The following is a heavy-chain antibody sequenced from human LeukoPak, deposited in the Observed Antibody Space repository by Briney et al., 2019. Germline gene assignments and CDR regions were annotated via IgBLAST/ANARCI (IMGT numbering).Heavy chain of an antibody. CDR2: IYSGGDT. CDR1: GFAVSTNY. CDR3: ARGGGGGNPFDY. Sequence: PGGSLRLSRAVSGFAVSTNYMSWVRPAPGKGLEWVSVIYSGGDTYYADSMKGRFTVSRDNSKNTLYLQMNSLRAEDTAVYYCARGGGGGNPFDYWGQGTLVTVSS. D-gene: IGHD1-14*01. V-gene: IGHV3-53*01. J-gene: IGHJ4*02.